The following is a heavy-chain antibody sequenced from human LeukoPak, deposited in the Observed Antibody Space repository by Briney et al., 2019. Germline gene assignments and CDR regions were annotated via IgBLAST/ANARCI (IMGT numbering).Heavy chain of an antibody. Sequence: PGGSLRLSCAASGFTFSSNSMNWVRQAPGKGLEWVSYISSTGGTIYYADSMKGRFTISRDNAKNSLYLQMNSLRVEDTAVYYCATESGTYSGTCFDYWGQGNLVTVSS. CDR1: GFTFSSNS. CDR2: ISSTGGTI. CDR3: ATESGTYSGTCFDY. D-gene: IGHD1-26*01. J-gene: IGHJ4*02. V-gene: IGHV3-48*04.